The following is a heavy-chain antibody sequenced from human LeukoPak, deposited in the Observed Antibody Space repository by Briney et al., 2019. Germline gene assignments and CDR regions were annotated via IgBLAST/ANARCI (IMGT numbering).Heavy chain of an antibody. CDR2: ISSSSSYI. D-gene: IGHD1/OR15-1a*01. Sequence: GGSLRLSCAASGFTFSSYSMNWVRQAPGKGLEWVSSISSSSSYIYYADSVKGRFTISRDNAQNSLYLQMNSLRAEDTAVYYCSRKKNNASYRDVWGKGTRFTVPS. CDR1: GFTFSSYS. CDR3: SRKKNNASYRDV. J-gene: IGHJ6*03. V-gene: IGHV3-21*01.